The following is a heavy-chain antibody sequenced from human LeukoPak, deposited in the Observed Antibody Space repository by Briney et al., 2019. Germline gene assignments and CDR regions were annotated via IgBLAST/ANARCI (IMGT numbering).Heavy chain of an antibody. CDR3: AKAGYYDSSGYPFDY. V-gene: IGHV3-30*02. Sequence: GGSLRLSCAASGFTFSSYGMHWVRQAPGKGLEWVAFIRYDGSNKYYADSVKGRFTISRDNSKNTLYLQMNSLRAEDTAVYYCAKAGYYDSSGYPFDYWGQGTLVTVSS. CDR2: IRYDGSNK. CDR1: GFTFSSYG. J-gene: IGHJ4*02. D-gene: IGHD3-22*01.